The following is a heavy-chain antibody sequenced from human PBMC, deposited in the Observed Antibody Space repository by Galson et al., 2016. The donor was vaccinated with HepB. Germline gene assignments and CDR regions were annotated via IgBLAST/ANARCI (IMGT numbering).Heavy chain of an antibody. CDR2: VYKTGST. V-gene: IGHV4-59*01. CDR3: ARGVTGTPYFDF. D-gene: IGHD2-21*02. Sequence: SETLSLTCSVSGGSISSYFWSWIRQPPGKGLEWIGYVYKTGSTNYSPSLRGRVTTSVDTSKNQFSLNLLSVTAADTAVYYCARGVTGTPYFDFWGPGALVTVSS. CDR1: GGSISSYF. J-gene: IGHJ4*02.